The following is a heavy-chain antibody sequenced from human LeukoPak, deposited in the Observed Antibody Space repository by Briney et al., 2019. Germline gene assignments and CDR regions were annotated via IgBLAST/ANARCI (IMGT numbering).Heavy chain of an antibody. CDR1: GFTFIDYD. CDR3: ARGGIQVSGIDEFDY. J-gene: IGHJ4*02. D-gene: IGHD6-19*01. V-gene: IGHV3-13*01. CDR2: IGIRGDT. Sequence: GGSLRLSCAASGFTFIDYDMHWVRQVIGKGLEWVSAIGIRGDTHYSGSVKGRFTISRENAESSLYLQMNSLRAKDTAVYYCARGGIQVSGIDEFDYWGQGTLVTVS.